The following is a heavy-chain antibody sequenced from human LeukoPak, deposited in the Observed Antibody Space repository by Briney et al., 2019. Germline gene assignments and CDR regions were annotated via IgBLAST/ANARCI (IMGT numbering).Heavy chain of an antibody. CDR3: ARDQSYGYYYDSSGYLLDY. CDR1: GFTFSNYG. J-gene: IGHJ4*02. D-gene: IGHD3-22*01. V-gene: IGHV3-23*01. CDR2: ISGSGGST. Sequence: GGSLRLSCAASGFTFSNYGMSWVRQAPGKGLEWVSAISGSGGSTNYADSVKGRFTISRDNSKNTLHLQMNSLRAEDTAVYYCARDQSYGYYYDSSGYLLDYWGQGTLVTVSS.